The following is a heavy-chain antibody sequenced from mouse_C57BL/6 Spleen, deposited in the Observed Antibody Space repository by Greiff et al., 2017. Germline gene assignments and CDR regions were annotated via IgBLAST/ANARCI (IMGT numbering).Heavy chain of an antibody. V-gene: IGHV5-17*01. CDR1: GFTFSDYG. D-gene: IGHD1-2*01. Sequence: DVQLVESGGGLVKPGGSLKLSCAASGFTFSDYGMHWVRQAPAKGLEWVAYISSGSSTNYYADTVKGRFTISRDKAKNPLFLQMTRLRSEDTAMYYGARGTAVEYYYDCWGQGTTLTVSS. CDR2: ISSGSSTN. CDR3: ARGTAVEYYYDC. J-gene: IGHJ2*01.